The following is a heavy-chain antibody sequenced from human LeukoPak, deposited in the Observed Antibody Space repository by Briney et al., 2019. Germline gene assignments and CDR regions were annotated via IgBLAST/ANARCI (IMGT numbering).Heavy chain of an antibody. CDR1: GYSFTSYW. CDR3: ARQSVAGIDYFDY. J-gene: IGHJ4*02. D-gene: IGHD6-19*01. V-gene: IGHV5-51*01. CDR2: IYPGDSDT. Sequence: GASLQISCKGSGYSFTSYWIGWVRQLPGKGLEWMGIIYPGDSDTRYSPSFQGQVTISADKSISTAYLQWSSLKASDTAMYYCARQSVAGIDYFDYWGQGTLVTVSS.